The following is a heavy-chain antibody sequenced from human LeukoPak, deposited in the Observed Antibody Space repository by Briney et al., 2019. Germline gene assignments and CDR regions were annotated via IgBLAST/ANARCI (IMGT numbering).Heavy chain of an antibody. CDR2: IWNDGSNK. CDR3: ARDYCSSTSCLFDY. Sequence: GGSLRLSCAASGFTFSSYGMHWVRQAPGQGLEWVADIWNDGSNKYYVDSVKGRFTISRDNSKNTLYLQMNSLRTEDTAVYYCARDYCSSTSCLFDYWGQGTLVTVSS. J-gene: IGHJ4*02. D-gene: IGHD2-2*01. V-gene: IGHV3-33*01. CDR1: GFTFSSYG.